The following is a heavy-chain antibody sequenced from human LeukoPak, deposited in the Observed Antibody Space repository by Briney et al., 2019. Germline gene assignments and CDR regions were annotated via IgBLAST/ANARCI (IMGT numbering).Heavy chain of an antibody. D-gene: IGHD6-13*01. CDR2: IKQDGSEK. Sequence: GGALRLSCAASGFTFSSYWMSWVRQAPGKGREWVANIKQDGSEKYYVDSVKGRFTISRDKAKNSLYLQMNSLRAEDTAVYYCARAVAGTGGYYFDYWGQGTLVTVSS. J-gene: IGHJ4*02. CDR3: ARAVAGTGGYYFDY. V-gene: IGHV3-7*03. CDR1: GFTFSSYW.